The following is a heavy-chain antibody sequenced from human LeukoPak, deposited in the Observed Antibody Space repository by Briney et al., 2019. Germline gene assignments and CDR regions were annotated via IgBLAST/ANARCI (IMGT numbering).Heavy chain of an antibody. V-gene: IGHV4-39*01. J-gene: IGHJ4*02. CDR2: IYYSGSI. D-gene: IGHD4/OR15-4a*01. CDR3: ARHQRGDYQLRPQDY. CDR1: GGSISSSSYY. Sequence: SETLSLTCTVSGGSISSSSYYWGWIRQPPGKGLEWIGSIYYSGSIYYNPSLKSRVTLSVDTSKNQFSLKLSSVTAADTDVYYCARHQRGDYQLRPQDYWGQGALVTVSS.